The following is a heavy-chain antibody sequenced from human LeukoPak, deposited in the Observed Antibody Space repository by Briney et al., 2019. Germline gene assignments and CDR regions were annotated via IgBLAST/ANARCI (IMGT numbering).Heavy chain of an antibody. D-gene: IGHD3-10*01. CDR3: ARLEEYGSGSYGVTGYYYYYMDV. Sequence: SETLSLTCTVSGGSISSSSYYWGWIRQPPGKGLEWIGSIYYSGSTYYNPSLKSRVTISVDTSKNQFSLKLSSVTAADTAVYYCARLEEYGSGSYGVTGYYYYYMDVWGKGTTVTISS. CDR1: GGSISSSSYY. CDR2: IYYSGST. V-gene: IGHV4-39*01. J-gene: IGHJ6*03.